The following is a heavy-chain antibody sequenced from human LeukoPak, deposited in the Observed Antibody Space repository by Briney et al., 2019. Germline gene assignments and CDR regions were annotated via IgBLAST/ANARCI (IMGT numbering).Heavy chain of an antibody. CDR2: ISAYNGNT. V-gene: IGHV1-18*01. CDR3: ARDHYYDSSGYYSDLDY. CDR1: GYTFTSYG. Sequence: ASVKVSCKASGYTFTSYGVSWVRQAPGQGLEWMGWISAYNGNTNYAQKLQGRVTMTTDTSTSTAYMELRSLRSDDTAVYYCARDHYYDSSGYYSDLDYWGQGTLVTVSS. J-gene: IGHJ4*02. D-gene: IGHD3-22*01.